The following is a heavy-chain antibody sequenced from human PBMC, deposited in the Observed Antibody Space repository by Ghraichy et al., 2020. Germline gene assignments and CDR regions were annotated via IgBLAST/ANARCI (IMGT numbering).Heavy chain of an antibody. CDR2: ISSSSSYI. J-gene: IGHJ6*02. CDR1: GFTFSSYS. CDR3: ARDAPSPGYIAAAGTEDYYYYYGMDV. V-gene: IGHV3-21*01. Sequence: GGSLRLSCAASGFTFSSYSMNWVRQAPGKGLEWVSSISSSSSYIYYADSVKGRFTISRDNAKNSLYLQMNSLRAEDTAVYYCARDAPSPGYIAAAGTEDYYYYYGMDVWGQGTTVTVSS. D-gene: IGHD6-13*01.